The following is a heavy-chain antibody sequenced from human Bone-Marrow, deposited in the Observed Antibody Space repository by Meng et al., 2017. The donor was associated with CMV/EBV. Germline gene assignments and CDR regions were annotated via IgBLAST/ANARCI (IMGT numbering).Heavy chain of an antibody. CDR1: GFPSSDYY. D-gene: IGHD2-8*01. CDR2: ISSSGSTI. V-gene: IGHV3-11*04. Sequence: GESLKISCAASGFPSSDYYMSWIRQAPGRGLEWVSYISSSGSTIYYADSVKGRFTISRDNAKSSLRLQMSSLRVEDTAVYYWARGGLYINGPPDAYDLWGQGTMVTVSS. CDR3: ARGGLYINGPPDAYDL. J-gene: IGHJ3*01.